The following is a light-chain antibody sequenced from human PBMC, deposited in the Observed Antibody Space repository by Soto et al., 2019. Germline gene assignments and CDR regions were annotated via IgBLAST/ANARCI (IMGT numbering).Light chain of an antibody. V-gene: IGLV1-47*01. CDR2: RNN. CDR1: SSNIGSNY. J-gene: IGLJ2*01. CDR3: ATWDDSLGGPV. Sequence: QPVLTQPPSASGTPGQRVTISCSGSSSNIGSNYVYWYQQFPGTAPKLLIYRNNQQPSGVPDRFSGSKSGTSASLAISGLRSGDEADYYCATWDDSLGGPVFGGGTKLTVL.